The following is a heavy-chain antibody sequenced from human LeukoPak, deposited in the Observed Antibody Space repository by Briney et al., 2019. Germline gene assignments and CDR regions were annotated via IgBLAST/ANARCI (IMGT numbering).Heavy chain of an antibody. CDR1: GDSINNYY. CDR3: ARFAVASGAAD. Sequence: SETLSLTCTVSGDSINNYYWSWIRQAPGKGLEYIGYTHYSGSTNYNPSLKSRVTISIDTSKSQFSLKLTSVTAADTAVYYCARFAVASGAADWGQGNLVTVSS. J-gene: IGHJ4*02. V-gene: IGHV4-59*08. CDR2: THYSGST. D-gene: IGHD6-13*01.